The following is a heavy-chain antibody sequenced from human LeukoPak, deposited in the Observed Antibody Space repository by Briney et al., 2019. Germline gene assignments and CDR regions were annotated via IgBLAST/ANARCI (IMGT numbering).Heavy chain of an antibody. J-gene: IGHJ4*02. CDR1: GGSFSGYY. D-gene: IGHD1-26*01. Sequence: SETLSLTCAVYGGSFSGYYWSWIRQPPGKGLEWIGEINHSGSTNYKPSLKSRVTISVDTSKNQFSLKLSSVTAADTAVYYCARGGRTIPVYYFDYWGQGTLVTVSS. CDR3: ARGGRTIPVYYFDY. CDR2: INHSGST. V-gene: IGHV4-34*01.